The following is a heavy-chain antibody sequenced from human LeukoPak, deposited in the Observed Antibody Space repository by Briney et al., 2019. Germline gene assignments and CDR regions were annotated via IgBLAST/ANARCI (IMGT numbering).Heavy chain of an antibody. CDR2: ISYSGTT. D-gene: IGHD2-15*01. V-gene: IGHV4-59*01. CDR1: GGSISRYS. Sequence: SETLSLTCTVSGGSISRYSWSWIRQPPGKGLEWIGYISYSGTTIYNPSLKSRVTISVDTSKNQFSLKLSSVTAADTAVYYCARDRGPDCSGGSCWDYWGQGTQVTVSS. CDR3: ARDRGPDCSGGSCWDY. J-gene: IGHJ4*02.